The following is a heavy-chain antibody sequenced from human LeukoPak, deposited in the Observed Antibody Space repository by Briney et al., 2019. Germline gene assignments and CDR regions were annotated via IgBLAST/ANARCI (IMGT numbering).Heavy chain of an antibody. Sequence: SETLSLTCTVSGVSISSYCWSWIRQSPGKGLEWIGYICNSGGTNYNPSLKSRVTISVDTSKNQFSLRLSSVTAADTAVYYCAASAPSYYVAFGFWGQGTLVTVSS. D-gene: IGHD3-22*01. CDR3: AASAPSYYVAFGF. CDR2: ICNSGGT. V-gene: IGHV4-59*08. CDR1: GVSISSYC. J-gene: IGHJ4*02.